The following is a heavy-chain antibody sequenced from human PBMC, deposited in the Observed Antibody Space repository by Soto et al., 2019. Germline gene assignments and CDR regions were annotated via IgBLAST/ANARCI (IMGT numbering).Heavy chain of an antibody. Sequence: SVKVSCKASGGTFSSYAISWVRQAPGQGLEWMGGIIPIFGTANYAQKFQGRVTITADESTSTAYMELSSLRAEDTAVYYCAKYYMVTRSPFDYWGQGTLVTVSS. CDR2: IIPIFGTA. D-gene: IGHD5-18*01. CDR1: GGTFSSYA. J-gene: IGHJ4*02. CDR3: AKYYMVTRSPFDY. V-gene: IGHV1-69*13.